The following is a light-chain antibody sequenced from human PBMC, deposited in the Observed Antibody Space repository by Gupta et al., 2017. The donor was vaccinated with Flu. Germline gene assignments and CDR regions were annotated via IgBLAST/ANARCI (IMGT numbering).Light chain of an antibody. V-gene: IGKV3-11*01. CDR3: QQRSSGQPWT. CDR1: QSVSSY. J-gene: IGKJ5*01. Sequence: EIVLTQSPATLSLSPGERATLSCRASQSVSSYLAWYQQKPGQAPRLLIYDASNRATGIPARFMGSGSGTDCTLIISSLEAEDVSVDYCQQRSSGQPWTFGQGTRLEIK. CDR2: DAS.